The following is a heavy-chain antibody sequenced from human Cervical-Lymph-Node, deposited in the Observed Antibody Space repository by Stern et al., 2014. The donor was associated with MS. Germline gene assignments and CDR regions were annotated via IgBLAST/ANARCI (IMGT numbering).Heavy chain of an antibody. CDR2: VYYNGST. D-gene: IGHD4-23*01. CDR1: GGSIRTFS. Sequence: QVQLQESGPGLVKPSETLSLTCTVSGGSIRTFSWSSFRQPPGRGLEWIGCVYYNGSTTHTPTLKSRVTMSVDTSKSQLSLRLHSVTAADTAVYYCARHSVGVKDFDSWGQGTLVTVSS. V-gene: IGHV4-59*01. J-gene: IGHJ4*02. CDR3: ARHSVGVKDFDS.